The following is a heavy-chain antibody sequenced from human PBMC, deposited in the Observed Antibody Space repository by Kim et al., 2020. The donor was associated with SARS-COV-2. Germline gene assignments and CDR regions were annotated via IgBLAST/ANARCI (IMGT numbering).Heavy chain of an antibody. CDR2: IYSDGTT. D-gene: IGHD6-19*01. CDR1: GFTVITKY. J-gene: IGHJ4*02. CDR3: ATRDSSGWYSFDN. Sequence: GGSLRLSCAASGFTVITKYMSWVRQAPVKGLEWVSLIYSDGTTYYADSVKGRFTVSRDNSKNTLYLQMNSLRVEDTAVYYCATRDSSGWYSFDNWGQGALVTVSS. V-gene: IGHV3-53*01.